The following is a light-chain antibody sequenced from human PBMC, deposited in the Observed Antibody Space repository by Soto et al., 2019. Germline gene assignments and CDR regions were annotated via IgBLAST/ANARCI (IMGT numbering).Light chain of an antibody. J-gene: IGKJ1*01. CDR1: QSVSSY. CDR3: QQRSNWPT. V-gene: IGKV3-11*01. Sequence: EIVLTQSPATLSLSPGERATLSCRPSQSVSSYLAWYQQKPGQAPRLLIYDASNRATGIPARFSGSGSGTDFTLTISSLEPEDFAVYYCQQRSNWPTFGQGTKVEIK. CDR2: DAS.